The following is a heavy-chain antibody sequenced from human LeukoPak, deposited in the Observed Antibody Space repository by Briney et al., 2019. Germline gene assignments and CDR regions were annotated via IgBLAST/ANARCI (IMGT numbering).Heavy chain of an antibody. CDR3: AKAAPGYWYFDL. J-gene: IGHJ2*01. CDR2: ISGTSTTT. V-gene: IGHV3-23*01. Sequence: GGSLRLSCAASGFMFSNYAMTWVRQPPGKGLEWVSSISGTSTTTYYADSVKGRFTISRDVSKTTLYLQMNSLRAEDTAIYYCAKAAPGYWYFDLWGRGTLVTVSS. CDR1: GFMFSNYA. D-gene: IGHD6-13*01.